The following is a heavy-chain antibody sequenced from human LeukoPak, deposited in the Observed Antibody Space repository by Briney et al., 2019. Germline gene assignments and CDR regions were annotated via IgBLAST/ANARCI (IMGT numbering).Heavy chain of an antibody. D-gene: IGHD2-15*01. CDR1: GGSIGSYY. V-gene: IGHV4-4*07. J-gene: IGHJ3*02. CDR3: ARYLVALYCSGGSCTDAFDI. Sequence: SETLSLTCTVSGGSIGSYYWSWIRQPAGKGLEWIGRIYTSGSTNYNPSLKSRVTMSVDTSKNQFSLKLSSVTAADTAVYYCARYLVALYCSGGSCTDAFDIWGQGTMVTVSS. CDR2: IYTSGST.